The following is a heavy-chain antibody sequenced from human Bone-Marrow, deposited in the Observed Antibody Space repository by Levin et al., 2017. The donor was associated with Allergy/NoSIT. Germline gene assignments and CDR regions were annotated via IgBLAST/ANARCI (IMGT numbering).Heavy chain of an antibody. CDR3: ARAGYNIDWSSHR. CDR1: GFTFSSFA. J-gene: IGHJ1*01. CDR2: LSDDGSKK. V-gene: IGHV3-30*04. D-gene: IGHD3-9*01. Sequence: GGSLRLSCAASGFTFSSFAIHWVRQAPGKGLEWVAVLSDDGSKKYYADSVKGRFTISRDNSKNTLDLQMNSLTAADTAVYYCARAGYNIDWSSHRWGQGTLVTVSS.